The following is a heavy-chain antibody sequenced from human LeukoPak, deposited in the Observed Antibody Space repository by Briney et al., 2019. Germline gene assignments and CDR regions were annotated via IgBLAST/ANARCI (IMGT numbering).Heavy chain of an antibody. CDR1: GFTFSSYG. J-gene: IGHJ3*02. V-gene: IGHV3-30*02. CDR3: AREVRVYGAPSPYAFDI. D-gene: IGHD4-17*01. Sequence: HPGGSLRLSCAASGFTFSSYGMHWVRQAPGKGLEWVAYIQYDGSNEQYADSVKGRFSISRDSSKNILYLQMNSLRAEDTAVYYCAREVRVYGAPSPYAFDIWGQGTMVTVSS. CDR2: IQYDGSNE.